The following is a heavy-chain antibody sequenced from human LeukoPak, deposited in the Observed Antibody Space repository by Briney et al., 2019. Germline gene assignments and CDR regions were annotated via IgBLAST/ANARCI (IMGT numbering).Heavy chain of an antibody. CDR1: GFTFSSYW. Sequence: GGSLRLSCAASGFTFSSYWMHWVRQAPGKGLVWVSRINSDGSSTSYADSVKGRFTISRDNAKNTLYLQMNSLRAEDTAVYYCASVIAAAGTDYWGQGTLVTVSS. CDR2: INSDGSST. D-gene: IGHD6-13*01. CDR3: ASVIAAAGTDY. V-gene: IGHV3-74*01. J-gene: IGHJ4*02.